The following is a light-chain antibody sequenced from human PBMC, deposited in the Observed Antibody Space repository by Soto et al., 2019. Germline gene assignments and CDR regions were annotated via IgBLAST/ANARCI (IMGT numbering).Light chain of an antibody. Sequence: QSALTQPRSVSGSPGQSVTISCTGTSSDVGGYNYVSWYQQHPGKAPKRMIYDVSKRPSGVPDRFSGSKSGNTAYLTISGLQAEDEADYYCCSYAGSYTLVFGGGTKVTVL. V-gene: IGLV2-11*01. CDR2: DVS. CDR1: SSDVGGYNY. J-gene: IGLJ2*01. CDR3: CSYAGSYTLV.